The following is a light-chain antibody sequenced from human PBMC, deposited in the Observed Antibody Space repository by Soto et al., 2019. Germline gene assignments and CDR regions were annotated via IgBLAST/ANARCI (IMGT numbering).Light chain of an antibody. CDR2: DAS. CDR1: QTISSW. CDR3: QQYDNVPIT. J-gene: IGKJ5*01. V-gene: IGKV1-5*01. Sequence: DIQMTQSPSTLSGSVGDRVTITCRASQTISSWLAWYQQKPGKAPKLLIYDASSLQRGVPSRFTGSGSGTVFTFTINSLQPEDVATYYCQQYDNVPITFGQGTRLEIK.